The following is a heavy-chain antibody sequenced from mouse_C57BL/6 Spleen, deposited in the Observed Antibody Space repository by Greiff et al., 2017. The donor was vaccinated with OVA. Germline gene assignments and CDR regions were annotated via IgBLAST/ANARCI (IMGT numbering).Heavy chain of an antibody. CDR1: GYTFTDYY. CDR2: INPYNGGT. D-gene: IGHD1-1*01. V-gene: IGHV1-19*01. J-gene: IGHJ2*01. CDR3: ESQETTVVDPFFDY. Sequence: VQLQQSGPVLVKPGASVKMSCKASGYTFTDYYMNWVKQSHGKSLEWIGVINPYNGGTSYNQKFKGKATLTVDKSSSTPYMELNSLTSADSAVYYGESQETTVVDPFFDYWGQGTTLTVSS.